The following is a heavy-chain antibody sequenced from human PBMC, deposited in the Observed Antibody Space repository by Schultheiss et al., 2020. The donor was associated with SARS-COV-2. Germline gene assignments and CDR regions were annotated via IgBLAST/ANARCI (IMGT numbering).Heavy chain of an antibody. CDR1: GGSFSGYY. CDR2: INHSGST. J-gene: IGHJ6*03. D-gene: IGHD6-25*01. V-gene: IGHV4-34*01. CDR3: ARRGSVDYYYYYMDV. Sequence: GSLRLSCAVYGGSFSGYYWSWIRQPPGKGLEWIGEINHSGSTNYNPSLKSRVTISVDTSKNQFSLKLSSVTAADTAVYYCARRGSVDYYYYYMDVWGKGTTVTVSS.